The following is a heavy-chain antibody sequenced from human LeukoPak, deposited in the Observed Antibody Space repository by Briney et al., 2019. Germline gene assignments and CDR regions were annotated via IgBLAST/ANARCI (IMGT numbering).Heavy chain of an antibody. Sequence: GGSLRLSRAASGFTVYNSYMSWVRQAPGKGLEWVSVIYSGGSTYYADSVKGRFTISRDNSKNTLFLQMNSLRAEDTALYYCAGGHYDSSGYYLIFDYWGQGTLVTVSA. V-gene: IGHV3-53*01. D-gene: IGHD3-22*01. CDR1: GFTVYNSY. CDR2: IYSGGST. CDR3: AGGHYDSSGYYLIFDY. J-gene: IGHJ4*02.